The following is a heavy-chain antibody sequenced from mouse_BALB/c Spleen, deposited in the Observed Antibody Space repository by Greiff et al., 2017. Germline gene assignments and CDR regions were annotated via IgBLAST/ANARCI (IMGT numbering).Heavy chain of an antibody. D-gene: IGHD2-1*01. CDR3: AANGNYGDYAMDY. Sequence: VQLQQSGPELVKPGASVKMSCKASGYTFTSYVMHWVKQKPGQGLEWIGYINPYNDGTKYNEKFKGKATLTSDKSSSTAYMELSSLTSEDSAVYYCAANGNYGDYAMDYWGQGTSGTVSS. V-gene: IGHV1-14*01. CDR1: GYTFTSYV. CDR2: INPYNDGT. J-gene: IGHJ4*01.